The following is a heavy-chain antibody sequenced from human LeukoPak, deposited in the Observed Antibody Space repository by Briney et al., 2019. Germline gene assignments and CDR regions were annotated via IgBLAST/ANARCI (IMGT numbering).Heavy chain of an antibody. V-gene: IGHV4-39*01. CDR2: IYYSGST. CDR3: ARSLRRFAFDI. D-gene: IGHD4-17*01. J-gene: IGHJ3*02. Sequence: SETLSLTCTVSGGSISSSSYSWGWIRQPPGKGLEWIGSIYYSGSTYYNPSLKSRVTISVDTSKNQFSLKLSSVTAADTAVYYCARSLRRFAFDIWGQGTMVTVSS. CDR1: GGSISSSSYS.